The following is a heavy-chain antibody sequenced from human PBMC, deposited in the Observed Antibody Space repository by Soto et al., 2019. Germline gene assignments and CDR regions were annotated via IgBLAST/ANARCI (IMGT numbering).Heavy chain of an antibody. D-gene: IGHD2-15*01. CDR1: GYSFTSYW. CDR2: IDPSDSYT. Sequence: PGESLKISCKGSGYSFTSYWISWVRQMPGKGLEWMGRIDPSDSYTNYSPSFQGHVTISADKSISTAYLQWSSLKASDTAMYYCAREPPCSGGSCFDLDYWGQGTLVTVSS. V-gene: IGHV5-10-1*01. CDR3: AREPPCSGGSCFDLDY. J-gene: IGHJ4*02.